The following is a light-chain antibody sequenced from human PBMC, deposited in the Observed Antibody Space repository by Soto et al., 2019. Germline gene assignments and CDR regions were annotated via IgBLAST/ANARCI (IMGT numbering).Light chain of an antibody. J-gene: IGLJ1*01. V-gene: IGLV2-14*01. CDR3: SSYKSSSTLPYV. CDR2: DVN. CDR1: SSDVGGYNL. Sequence: QSVLTQPASVSGSPGQSITISCTGTSSDVGGYNLVSWYQQYPDKAPKLMIFDVNTRPSGVSNRFSGSKSGNTASLTISVLQAEDEADYYCSSYKSSSTLPYVFGTGTKVTVL.